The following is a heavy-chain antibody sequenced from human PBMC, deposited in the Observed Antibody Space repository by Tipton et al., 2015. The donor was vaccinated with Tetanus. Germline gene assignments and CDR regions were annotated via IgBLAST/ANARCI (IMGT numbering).Heavy chain of an antibody. D-gene: IGHD4-11*01. V-gene: IGHV4-30-4*01. J-gene: IGHJ3*02. Sequence: TLSLTCAVSGGSFTSGDFYWTWIRQSPGKGLEWIAFIHHSGLAFSKPSLKSRVSISIDTSQNQFSLRLTSVTAADTAVYFCARNVYTVTNDAFDIWGHGTLVNVSS. CDR1: GGSFTSGDFY. CDR2: IHHSGLA. CDR3: ARNVYTVTNDAFDI.